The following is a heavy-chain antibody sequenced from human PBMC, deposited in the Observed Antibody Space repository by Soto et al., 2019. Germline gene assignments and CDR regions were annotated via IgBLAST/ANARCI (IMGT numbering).Heavy chain of an antibody. Sequence: PGGSLRLSCAASGFTFSSYSMNWVRQAPGKGLEWVSSISSSSSYIYYADSVKGRFTISRDNAKNSLYLQMNSLRAEDTAVYYCARGWRSSSIGEFDYWGQGALVTVSS. CDR1: GFTFSSYS. D-gene: IGHD6-6*01. V-gene: IGHV3-21*01. J-gene: IGHJ4*02. CDR3: ARGWRSSSIGEFDY. CDR2: ISSSSSYI.